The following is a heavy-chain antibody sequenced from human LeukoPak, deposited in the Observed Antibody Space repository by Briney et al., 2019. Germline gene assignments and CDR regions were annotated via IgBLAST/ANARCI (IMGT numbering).Heavy chain of an antibody. V-gene: IGHV4-59*12. Sequence: SETLSLTCTVSGGSISSYYWSWIRQPPGKGLEWIGYIYYSGSTYYNPSLKSRVTISVDTSENQFSLKLSSVTAADTAVYYCARDGDTAMHWGQGTLVTVSS. J-gene: IGHJ4*02. CDR1: GGSISSYY. CDR2: IYYSGST. CDR3: ARDGDTAMH. D-gene: IGHD5-18*01.